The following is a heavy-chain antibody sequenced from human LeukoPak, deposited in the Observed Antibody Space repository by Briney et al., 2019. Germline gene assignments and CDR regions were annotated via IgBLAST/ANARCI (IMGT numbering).Heavy chain of an antibody. V-gene: IGHV4-61*01. CDR3: ARGWVLGWFDP. Sequence: SETLSLTCTVSGGSISSSNYYWSWIRQPPGKGLEWIGYIYYSGSTNYNPSLKSRVTISVDTSKNQFSLKLSSVTAADTAVYYCARGWVLGWFDPWGQGTLVVVSS. J-gene: IGHJ5*02. D-gene: IGHD5-24*01. CDR2: IYYSGST. CDR1: GGSISSSNYY.